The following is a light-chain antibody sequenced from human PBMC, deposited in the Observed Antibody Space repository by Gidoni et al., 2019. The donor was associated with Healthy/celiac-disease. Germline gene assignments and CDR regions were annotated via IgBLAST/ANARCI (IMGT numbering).Light chain of an antibody. CDR3: QQYYSTPFT. Sequence: IVITQSPHSLSVSLGERATINCKSSQSVFYNSNNKNYLAWYQQKPGQPPKLLIYWASTRESGVPDRFSGSGSGTDFTLTISSLQAEDVAVYYCQQYYSTPFTFGPGTKLDIK. CDR1: QSVFYNSNNKNY. CDR2: WAS. J-gene: IGKJ3*01. V-gene: IGKV4-1*01.